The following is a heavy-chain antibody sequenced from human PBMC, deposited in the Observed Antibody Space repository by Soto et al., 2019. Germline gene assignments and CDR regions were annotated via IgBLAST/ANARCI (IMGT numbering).Heavy chain of an antibody. CDR1: GGSISSGGYY. J-gene: IGHJ4*02. V-gene: IGHV4-31*03. Sequence: QVQPHESGPGLVKPSQTMSLTCTVSGGSISSGGYYWSWIRQHPGKGLEWIGYIYYSGSTYYKPYLKSRVTRSVDTSNNQFSLKLSSVTAADTAVYYCARGGGYNTAFDYWGQGTLVTFSS. CDR3: ARGGGYNTAFDY. CDR2: IYYSGST. D-gene: IGHD5-12*01.